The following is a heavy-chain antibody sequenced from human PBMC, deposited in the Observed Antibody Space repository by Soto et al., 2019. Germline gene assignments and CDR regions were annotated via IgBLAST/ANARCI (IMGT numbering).Heavy chain of an antibody. CDR3: ARVEITMVREVNITRYFDS. Sequence: SETLSLTCAVSGGSISSSNWWSWVRQPPGKGLDWIGEIHHSGSTNYNPSLKSRVTISVDKSKNQFSLKLSSVTAADTAVYYCARVEITMVREVNITRYFDSWGQGTLVTVSS. D-gene: IGHD3-10*01. CDR1: GGSISSSNW. CDR2: IHHSGST. J-gene: IGHJ4*02. V-gene: IGHV4-4*02.